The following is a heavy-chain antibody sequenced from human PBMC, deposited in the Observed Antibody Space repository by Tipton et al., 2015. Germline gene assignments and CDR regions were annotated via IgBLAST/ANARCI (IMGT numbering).Heavy chain of an antibody. Sequence: TLSLTCDVSGYSISSGYYWGWIRQPPGKGLEWIGSIFHRGDTNYNPSLKSRVTISLDTSKNQFSLKLNSVTAADTAVYYCARRCGGDCYWGYYFDYWGQGTLVNVSS. D-gene: IGHD2-21*01. CDR3: ARRCGGDCYWGYYFDY. CDR1: GYSISSGYY. V-gene: IGHV4-38-2*01. J-gene: IGHJ4*02. CDR2: IFHRGDT.